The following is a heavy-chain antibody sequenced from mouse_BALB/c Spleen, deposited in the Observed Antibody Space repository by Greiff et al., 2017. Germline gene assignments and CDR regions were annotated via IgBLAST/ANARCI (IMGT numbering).Heavy chain of an antibody. Sequence: EVQLQQSGPGLVKPSQTVSLTCTVTGISITTGNYRWSWIRQFPGNKLEWIGYIYYSGTITYNPSLTSRTTITRDTSKNQFFLEMNSLTAEDTATYYCARDYRYDGYYAMDYWGQGTSVTVSS. D-gene: IGHD2-14*01. V-gene: IGHV3-5*02. CDR1: GISITTGNYR. J-gene: IGHJ4*01. CDR3: ARDYRYDGYYAMDY. CDR2: IYYSGTI.